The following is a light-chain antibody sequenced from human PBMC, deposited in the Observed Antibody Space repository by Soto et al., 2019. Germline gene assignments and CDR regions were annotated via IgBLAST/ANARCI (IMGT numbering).Light chain of an antibody. V-gene: IGKV1-39*01. CDR1: QSISSY. J-gene: IGKJ2*01. CDR2: GAS. Sequence: DIQMTQSPSSLSASVGDRVTITCRASQSISSYLSWYQQKPGKAPKLLIYGASSLQTGVPSRFSGGGSGTDFTLTISRLQPEDFATYLCQHSYNTPYTFGQGTKLEIK. CDR3: QHSYNTPYT.